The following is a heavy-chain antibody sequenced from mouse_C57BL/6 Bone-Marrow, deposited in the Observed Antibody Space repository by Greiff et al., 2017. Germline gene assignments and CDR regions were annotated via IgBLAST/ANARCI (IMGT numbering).Heavy chain of an antibody. D-gene: IGHD2-10*01. CDR1: GYTFTSYR. Sequence: QVQLQQPGAELVRPGTSVKLSCKASGYTFTSYRMHWVKQRPGQGLEWIGVIDPSDSYTNYNQKFKGKATLTVDTSSSTAYMQLSSLTSEDSAVYYCARSYYSWYFDVWGTGTTVTVSS. CDR3: ARSYYSWYFDV. J-gene: IGHJ1*03. V-gene: IGHV1-59*01. CDR2: IDPSDSYT.